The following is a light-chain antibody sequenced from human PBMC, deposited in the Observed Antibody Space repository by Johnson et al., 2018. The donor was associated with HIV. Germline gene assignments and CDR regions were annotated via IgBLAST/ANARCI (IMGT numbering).Light chain of an antibody. Sequence: QSVLTQPPSVSAAPGQKVTISFSGSSSNIGNNYVSWYQQLPGTAPKLLIYDNNKRPSGIPDRFSGSKSGTSATLGITGLQTGDEADYYCGTWDSSLSAFYGFGTGTKVTVL. CDR1: SSNIGNNY. V-gene: IGLV1-51*01. J-gene: IGLJ1*01. CDR2: DNN. CDR3: GTWDSSLSAFYG.